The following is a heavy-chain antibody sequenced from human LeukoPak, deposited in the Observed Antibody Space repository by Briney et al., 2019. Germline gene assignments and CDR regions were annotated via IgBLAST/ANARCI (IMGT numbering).Heavy chain of an antibody. Sequence: GGSLRLSCAASGFTFSDYYMSWIRQAPGKGLEWVSYISSSSSYTNYADSVKGRFTISRDNAKNSLYLQMNSLRAEDTAVYYCARVEMATMNFDYWGQGTLVTVSS. V-gene: IGHV3-11*03. J-gene: IGHJ4*02. CDR3: ARVEMATMNFDY. D-gene: IGHD5-24*01. CDR1: GFTFSDYY. CDR2: ISSSSSYT.